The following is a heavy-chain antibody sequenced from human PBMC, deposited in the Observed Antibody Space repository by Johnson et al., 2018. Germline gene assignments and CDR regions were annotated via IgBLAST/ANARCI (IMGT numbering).Heavy chain of an antibody. CDR1: GFTFSTYA. J-gene: IGHJ1*01. D-gene: IGHD2-15*01. V-gene: IGHV3-30*18. CDR2: ISYDDSNK. Sequence: VQLLESGGGVVQPGRSLRLSCAASGFTFSTYAMHWVRQAPGKGLEWVSVISYDDSNKDYADSVKGRFTISRDKSKNTLYLEMNSLRVEDTAVSYCAKDDRPTLRPAAYFQHWGQDTLVTVAS. CDR3: AKDDRPTLRPAAYFQH.